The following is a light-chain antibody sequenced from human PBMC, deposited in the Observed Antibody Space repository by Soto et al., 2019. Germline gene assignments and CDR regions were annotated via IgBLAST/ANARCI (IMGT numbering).Light chain of an antibody. V-gene: IGLV2-14*01. J-gene: IGLJ3*02. Sequence: QSVLTQPASVSGSPGQSITISCIGSSSDVGGYNYVSWYQHHPGRVPKPMIFEVSDRPSGVSSRFSGSKSGNTAYLTISGLQAEDEADYYCSSFSSTNIWVFGGGTKLTVL. CDR2: EVS. CDR1: SSDVGGYNY. CDR3: SSFSSTNIWV.